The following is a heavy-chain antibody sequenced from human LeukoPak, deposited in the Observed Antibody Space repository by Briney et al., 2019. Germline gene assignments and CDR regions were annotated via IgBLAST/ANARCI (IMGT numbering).Heavy chain of an antibody. CDR3: ATALILRGEAGEQYKYGMDV. V-gene: IGHV4-4*02. J-gene: IGHJ6*02. CDR1: VGSISSGNW. Sequence: PSETLSLTCAVSVGSISSGNWWSWVRQSPGKGLEWIGEVYHNGTPNYNPSLKSRVTISADTFKNHFSLKLTSVTAADTAVYYCATALILRGEAGEQYKYGMDVWGQGTTVIVSS. D-gene: IGHD3-16*01. CDR2: VYHNGTP.